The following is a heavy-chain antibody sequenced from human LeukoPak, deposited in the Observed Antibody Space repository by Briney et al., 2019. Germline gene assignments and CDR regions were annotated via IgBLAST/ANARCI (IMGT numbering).Heavy chain of an antibody. Sequence: ASVKVSCKASGYTFTSYAMNWVRQAPGQGLEWMGWINTNTGNPTYAQGLTGRFVFSLDTSVSTAYLQISSLKAEDTAVYYCAITIPEHIVVVTAIPDDAFDIWGQGTMVTVSS. CDR1: GYTFTSYA. CDR2: INTNTGNP. V-gene: IGHV7-4-1*02. J-gene: IGHJ3*02. D-gene: IGHD2-21*02. CDR3: AITIPEHIVVVTAIPDDAFDI.